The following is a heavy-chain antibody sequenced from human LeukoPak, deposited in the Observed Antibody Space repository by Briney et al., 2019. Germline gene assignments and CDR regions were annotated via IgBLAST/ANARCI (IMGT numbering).Heavy chain of an antibody. V-gene: IGHV4-31*03. Sequence: SQALSLTCTVSGGSISSGGYYWSWIRQHPGKGLKWIAYIYYSGSTYYNPSLKSRVTISVDTSKNQFSLKLSSVTAADTAVYYCARGDTMVRGASRPDAFDIWGQGTMVTVSS. CDR3: ARGDTMVRGASRPDAFDI. J-gene: IGHJ3*02. CDR2: IYYSGST. CDR1: GGSISSGGYY. D-gene: IGHD3-10*01.